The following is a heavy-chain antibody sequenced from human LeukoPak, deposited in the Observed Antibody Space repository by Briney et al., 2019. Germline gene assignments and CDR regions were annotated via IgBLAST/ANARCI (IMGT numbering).Heavy chain of an antibody. J-gene: IGHJ4*02. D-gene: IGHD4-23*01. Sequence: SETLSLTCTVSGGSISSGSYYWSWIRQPAGKGLEWIGRIYTSGSTNYNPSLKSRVTISVDTSKNQFSLKLSSVTAADTAVYYCARHAHDRTTVVTIDYFDYWGQGTLVTVSS. V-gene: IGHV4-61*02. CDR2: IYTSGST. CDR1: GGSISSGSYY. CDR3: ARHAHDRTTVVTIDYFDY.